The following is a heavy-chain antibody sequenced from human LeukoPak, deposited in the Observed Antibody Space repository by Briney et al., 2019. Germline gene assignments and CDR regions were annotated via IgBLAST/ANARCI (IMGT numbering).Heavy chain of an antibody. CDR1: GFTFSSYA. CDR2: ISGSGGST. Sequence: PGGSLRLSCAASGFTFSSYAMSWDRQAPGRGLEWVSAISGSGGSTYYADSVKGRFTISRDNSKNTLYLQMNSLRAEDTAVYYCAKMGRKSTSCYKVCYFDYWGQGTLVTVSS. CDR3: AKMGRKSTSCYKVCYFDY. J-gene: IGHJ4*02. D-gene: IGHD2-2*02. V-gene: IGHV3-23*01.